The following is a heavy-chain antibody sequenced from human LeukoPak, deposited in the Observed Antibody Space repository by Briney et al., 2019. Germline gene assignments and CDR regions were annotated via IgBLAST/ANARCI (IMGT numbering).Heavy chain of an antibody. V-gene: IGHV1-18*04. Sequence: ASVKVSCKASGYTFTSYGISWVRQAPGQGLEWMGWISAYNGNTNYAQKLQGRVTMITDTSTSTAYMELRSLRSDDTAVYYCARVDGSGSYYPYYFDYWGQGTLVTVSS. CDR1: GYTFTSYG. J-gene: IGHJ4*02. CDR3: ARVDGSGSYYPYYFDY. D-gene: IGHD3-10*01. CDR2: ISAYNGNT.